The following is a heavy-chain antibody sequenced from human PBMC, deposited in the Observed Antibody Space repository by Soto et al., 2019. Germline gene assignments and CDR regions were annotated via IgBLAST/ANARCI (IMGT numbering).Heavy chain of an antibody. CDR3: AKGGQHSVTPTDY. V-gene: IGHV3-30*18. Sequence: GGSLRLSCAASGFTFSSYGMHWVRQAPGKGLEWVAVISYDGSNKYYADSVKGRFTISRDNSKNTLYLQMNSLRAEDTAVYYCAKGGQHSVTPTDYWGQGTLVTVSS. J-gene: IGHJ4*02. CDR1: GFTFSSYG. CDR2: ISYDGSNK. D-gene: IGHD2-21*01.